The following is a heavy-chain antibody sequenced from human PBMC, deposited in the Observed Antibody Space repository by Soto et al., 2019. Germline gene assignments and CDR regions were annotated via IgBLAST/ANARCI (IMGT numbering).Heavy chain of an antibody. CDR2: ISGGGGST. Sequence: PAGSLRLSCAASGFTFSSYAMRWVRQAPGEGLEWVSAISGGGGSTYYADSVKGRVTISRDNSKNTLYLQMNSLRAKDTAVYYCAKVSLGATTITDYYYYGLDVWGQGTTVTVSS. CDR1: GFTFSSYA. D-gene: IGHD1-26*01. J-gene: IGHJ6*02. CDR3: AKVSLGATTITDYYYYGLDV. V-gene: IGHV3-23*01.